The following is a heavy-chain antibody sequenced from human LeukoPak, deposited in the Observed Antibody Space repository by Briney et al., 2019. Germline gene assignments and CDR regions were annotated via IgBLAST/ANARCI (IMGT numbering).Heavy chain of an antibody. J-gene: IGHJ4*02. Sequence: GGSLRLSCAASGFTVSSNYMSWVRQAPGKGLEWVSVIYSGGNAYYADSVKGRFTISRDTSKNTLFLQMNSLRAEDTAVFYCAKSVNTVTTYFDYWGQGALVTVTS. CDR2: IYSGGNA. D-gene: IGHD4-17*01. V-gene: IGHV3-53*01. CDR3: AKSVNTVTTYFDY. CDR1: GFTVSSNY.